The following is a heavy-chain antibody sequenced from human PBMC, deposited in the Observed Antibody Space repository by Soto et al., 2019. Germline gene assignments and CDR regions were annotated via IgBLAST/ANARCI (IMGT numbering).Heavy chain of an antibody. D-gene: IGHD3-10*01. CDR3: ARDYYDSGSYDAFDT. V-gene: IGHV1-69*08. CDR2: IIPIFGKA. J-gene: IGHJ3*02. Sequence: SVKVSCKASGGTFSRYTINWARQAPGQGLEWMGRIIPIFGKANYAQKFQGRVTISADKSTSTVYMELRSLRSEDTALYYCARDYYDSGSYDAFDTWGQGTMVTVSS. CDR1: GGTFSRYT.